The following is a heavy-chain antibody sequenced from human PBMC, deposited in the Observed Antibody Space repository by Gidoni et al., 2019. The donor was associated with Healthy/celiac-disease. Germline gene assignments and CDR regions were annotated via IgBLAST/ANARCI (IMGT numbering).Heavy chain of an antibody. Sequence: EVQLVESGGGLVQPGGSLRLSCAASGFTFSSYSMNWVRQAPGKGLEWVSYISSSSSTIYYADSVKGRFTISRDNAKNSLYLQMNSLRDEDTAVYYCARSHNLGPYYDILTGYDDVFDIWGQGTMVTVSS. J-gene: IGHJ3*02. V-gene: IGHV3-48*02. CDR1: GFTFSSYS. D-gene: IGHD3-9*01. CDR3: ARSHNLGPYYDILTGYDDVFDI. CDR2: ISSSSSTI.